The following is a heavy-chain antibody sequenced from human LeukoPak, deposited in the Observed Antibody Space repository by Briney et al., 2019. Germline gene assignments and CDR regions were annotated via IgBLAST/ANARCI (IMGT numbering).Heavy chain of an antibody. Sequence: SETLSLTCTVSGDSISRYYWSWIRQPPGKGLEWIGYISYNGDTNYNPSLKSRVTISVDTSRTQFSLRLSSVTAADTAVYYCARHGSDYSFDYRGQGTLVTVSS. D-gene: IGHD3-22*01. J-gene: IGHJ4*02. V-gene: IGHV4-59*08. CDR2: ISYNGDT. CDR1: GDSISRYY. CDR3: ARHGSDYSFDY.